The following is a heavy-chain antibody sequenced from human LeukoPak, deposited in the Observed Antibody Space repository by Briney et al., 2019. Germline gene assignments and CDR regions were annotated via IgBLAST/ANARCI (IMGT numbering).Heavy chain of an antibody. CDR1: GFTFSSYS. V-gene: IGHV3-48*04. Sequence: PGGSLRLSCAASGFTFSSYSMNWVRQAPGKGLEWVSYISSSSSTIYYADSVKGRFTISRDNAKNSLYLQMNSRRAEDTAVYYCARGGIAVAGTWIRLKYYFDYWGQGTLVTVSS. D-gene: IGHD6-19*01. J-gene: IGHJ4*02. CDR3: ARGGIAVAGTWIRLKYYFDY. CDR2: ISSSSSTI.